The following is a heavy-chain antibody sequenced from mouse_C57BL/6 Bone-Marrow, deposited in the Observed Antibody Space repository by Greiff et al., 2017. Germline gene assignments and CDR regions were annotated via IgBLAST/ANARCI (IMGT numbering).Heavy chain of an antibody. Sequence: VQLQQSGPELVKPGASVKISCKASGYSFTGYYMNWVKQSPEKSLEWIGEINPSTGGTTYNQKFKAKATLTVDKSSSTAYMQLKSLTSEDSAVYYCARTPPGFAYWGQETLVTVSA. CDR3: ARTPPGFAY. CDR1: GYSFTGYY. J-gene: IGHJ3*01. V-gene: IGHV1-42*01. CDR2: INPSTGGT.